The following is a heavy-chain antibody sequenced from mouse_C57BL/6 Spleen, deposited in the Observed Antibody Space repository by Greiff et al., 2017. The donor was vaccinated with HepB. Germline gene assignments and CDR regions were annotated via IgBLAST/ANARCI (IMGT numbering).Heavy chain of an antibody. CDR2: ISYDGSN. J-gene: IGHJ2*01. V-gene: IGHV3-6*01. D-gene: IGHD4-1*01. CDR1: GYSITSGYY. CDR3: ARENWGSRTFDY. Sequence: DVKLQESGPGLVKPSQSLSLTCSVTGYSITSGYYWNWIRQFPGNKLEWMGYISYDGSNNYNPSLKNRISITRDTSKNQFFLKLNSVPTEDTATYYGARENWGSRTFDYWGQGTTLTVSS.